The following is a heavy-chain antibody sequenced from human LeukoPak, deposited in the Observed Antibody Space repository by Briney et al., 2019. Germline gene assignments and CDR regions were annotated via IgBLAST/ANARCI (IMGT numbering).Heavy chain of an antibody. Sequence: AASVKVSCKASGYTFTGYYMHWVRQAPGQGLEWMGWINPNSGGTNYAQKFQGRVTMTRDTSISTAYMELSRLRSDDTAVYYCARAIEDIVVVPAAINYYYYMDVWGKGTTVTISS. CDR1: GYTFTGYY. J-gene: IGHJ6*03. V-gene: IGHV1-2*02. CDR3: ARAIEDIVVVPAAINYYYYMDV. CDR2: INPNSGGT. D-gene: IGHD2-2*02.